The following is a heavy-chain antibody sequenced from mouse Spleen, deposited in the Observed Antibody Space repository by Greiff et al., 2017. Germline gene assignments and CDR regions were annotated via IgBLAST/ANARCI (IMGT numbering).Heavy chain of an antibody. V-gene: IGHV1-55*01. CDR2: IYPGSGST. J-gene: IGHJ2*01. D-gene: IGHD2-2*01. CDR1: GYTFTSYW. Sequence: VKLQQPGAELVKPGASVKMSCKASGYTFTSYWITWVKQRPGQGLEWIGDIYPGSGSTNYNEKFKSKATLTVDTSSSTAYMQLSSLTSEDSAVYYCARDVGLRRYFDYWGQGTTLTVSS. CDR3: ARDVGLRRYFDY.